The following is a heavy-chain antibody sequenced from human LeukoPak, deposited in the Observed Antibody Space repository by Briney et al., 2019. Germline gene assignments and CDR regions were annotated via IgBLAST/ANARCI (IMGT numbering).Heavy chain of an antibody. V-gene: IGHV3-53*01. CDR2: IYSGGST. CDR1: GFTFSSNY. J-gene: IGHJ4*02. CDR3: ARDVAVAGTRDY. D-gene: IGHD6-19*01. Sequence: GGSLRLSCAASGFTFSSNYMSWVRQAPGKGLEWVSVIYSGGSTYYADSVKGRFTISRDNSKNTLYLQMNSLRAEDTAVYYCARDVAVAGTRDYWGQGTLVTVSS.